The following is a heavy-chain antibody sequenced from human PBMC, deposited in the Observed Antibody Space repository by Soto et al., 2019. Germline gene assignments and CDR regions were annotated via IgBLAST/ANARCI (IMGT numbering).Heavy chain of an antibody. J-gene: IGHJ4*02. V-gene: IGHV1-69*02. CDR1: GGTSSSES. CDR2: IIPMFGIA. CDR3: ARGTPVPTYFFDS. D-gene: IGHD4-17*01. Sequence: QVQLVQSGAEVKKPGSSVKVSCKASGGTSSSESISWLRQAPGQGLEWMGRIIPMFGIAKYAQKFQGRVTITADRPSHTAYMELSSLRSADAAVYFCARGTPVPTYFFDSWGQGTLLAVSS.